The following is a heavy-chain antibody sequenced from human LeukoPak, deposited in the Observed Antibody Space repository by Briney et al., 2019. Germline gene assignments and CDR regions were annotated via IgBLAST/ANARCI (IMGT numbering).Heavy chain of an antibody. V-gene: IGHV1-2*02. CDR3: ASHIIGYCSSTSCYELDY. CDR1: GYTFTGYY. Sequence: ASVKVSCKAPGYTFTGYYMHWVRQAPGQGLEWMGWINPNSGGTNYAQKFQGRVTMTRDTSISTAYMELSRLRSDDTAVYYCASHIIGYCSSTSCYELDYWGQGTLVTVSS. D-gene: IGHD2-2*01. CDR2: INPNSGGT. J-gene: IGHJ4*02.